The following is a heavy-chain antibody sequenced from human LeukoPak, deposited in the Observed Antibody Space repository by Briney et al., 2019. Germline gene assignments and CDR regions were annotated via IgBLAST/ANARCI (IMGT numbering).Heavy chain of an antibody. J-gene: IGHJ4*02. CDR3: ASSYDSSAYSPFDY. Sequence: SETLSLTCTVSGGSISSYYWSWIRQPPGKGLEWIGYIYYSGSTDYNPSLKSRVTISVDTSKNQFSLKLSSVTAADTAVYSCASSYDSSAYSPFDYWGQGTLVIVSS. CDR1: GGSISSYY. V-gene: IGHV4-59*08. D-gene: IGHD3-22*01. CDR2: IYYSGST.